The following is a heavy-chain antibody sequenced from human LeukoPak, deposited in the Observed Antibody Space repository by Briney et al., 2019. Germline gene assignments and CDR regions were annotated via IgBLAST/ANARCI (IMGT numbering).Heavy chain of an antibody. CDR1: GFTFSSYY. Sequence: GGSLRLSCEASGFTFSSYYMNWVRQAPGRGLEWVSSIGSSSIHIYYADSVKGRFTISRDNAKNSLYLQMNSLRAEDTALYYCARDLGMTDGDYVSYFDYWGQGTLVTVSS. CDR2: IGSSSIHI. J-gene: IGHJ4*02. V-gene: IGHV3-21*01. D-gene: IGHD4-17*01. CDR3: ARDLGMTDGDYVSYFDY.